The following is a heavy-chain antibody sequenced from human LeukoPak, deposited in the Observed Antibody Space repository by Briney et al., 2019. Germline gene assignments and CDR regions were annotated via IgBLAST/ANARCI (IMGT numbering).Heavy chain of an antibody. V-gene: IGHV3-33*01. Sequence: GGSLRLSCAASGFTFSNHGMHWVCQAPGKGLEWVANIWYDGSQEYYADTVKGRFTISRDISKNTLYLQMNSLRAEDTAVYYCARGLAAARLDFRGQGTLVTVSS. D-gene: IGHD6-6*01. CDR3: ARGLAAARLDF. CDR2: IWYDGSQE. J-gene: IGHJ4*02. CDR1: GFTFSNHG.